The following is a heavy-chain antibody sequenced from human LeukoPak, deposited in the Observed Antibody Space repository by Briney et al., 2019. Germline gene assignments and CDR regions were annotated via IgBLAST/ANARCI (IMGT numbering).Heavy chain of an antibody. Sequence: PGGSLRLSCAASGFTFSDYYMSWIRQAPGKGLEWVSYISSSGSTIYYADSVKGRFTISRDNAKNSLYLQMNSLRAEDTAVNYCARVTQHGAAVFFYYYGMDVWGQGTTVTVSS. D-gene: IGHD6-13*01. CDR2: ISSSGSTI. CDR3: ARVTQHGAAVFFYYYGMDV. V-gene: IGHV3-11*01. CDR1: GFTFSDYY. J-gene: IGHJ6*02.